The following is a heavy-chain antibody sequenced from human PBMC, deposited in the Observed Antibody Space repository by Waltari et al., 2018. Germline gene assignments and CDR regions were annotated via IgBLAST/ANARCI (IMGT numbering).Heavy chain of an antibody. D-gene: IGHD1-26*01. V-gene: IGHV3-23*01. CDR3: AKGRELVSAFDI. J-gene: IGHJ3*02. Sequence: EVQLLESGGGLVQPGGSLRLSCAASGFTLSSHAMSWVRQATGKGLEWVSAISGSGGSTYYADSVKGRFTISRDNSKNTLYLQMNSLRAEDTAVYYCAKGRELVSAFDIWGQGTMVTVSS. CDR2: ISGSGGST. CDR1: GFTLSSHA.